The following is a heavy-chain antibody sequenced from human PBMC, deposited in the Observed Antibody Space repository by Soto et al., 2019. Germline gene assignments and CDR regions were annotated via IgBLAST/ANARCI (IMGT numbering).Heavy chain of an antibody. D-gene: IGHD3-16*02. Sequence: GGSLRLSCAASGFTFSSYAMSWVRQAPGKGLEWVSAISGSGGSTYYADSVKGRFTISRDNSKNTLYLQMNSLRAEDTAVYYCAKYSLSMITFGGVIDTLTVRKSYYYGMDVWGQGTTVTVSS. J-gene: IGHJ6*02. V-gene: IGHV3-23*01. CDR2: ISGSGGST. CDR3: AKYSLSMITFGGVIDTLTVRKSYYYGMDV. CDR1: GFTFSSYA.